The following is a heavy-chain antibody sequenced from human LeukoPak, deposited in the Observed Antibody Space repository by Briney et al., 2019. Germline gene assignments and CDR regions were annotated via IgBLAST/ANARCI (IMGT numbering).Heavy chain of an antibody. Sequence: PSETLSLTCSVSGYSISGGFYWGWIRQPPGKGLEWIGNIHHSGTTYYNPSLKSRVTTSVDTSKNQLSLKLRSVSAADTAIYYCVRDGGSGYATYYYMDVWGKGTTVTVSS. V-gene: IGHV4-38-2*02. CDR2: IHHSGTT. J-gene: IGHJ6*03. D-gene: IGHD5-12*01. CDR1: GYSISGGFY. CDR3: VRDGGSGYATYYYMDV.